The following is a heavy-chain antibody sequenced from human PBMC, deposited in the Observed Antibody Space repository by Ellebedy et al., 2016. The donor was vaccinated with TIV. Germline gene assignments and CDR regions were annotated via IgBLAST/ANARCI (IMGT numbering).Heavy chain of an antibody. Sequence: GESLKISCAASGFTFNSYWMTWVRQAPGKGLEWVANINQDGSDKYYVDSLRGRFTISRDNARNSLYLQMNSLRAEDTAVYYCATDGSYGDYLSPAHASVMWGQGTLVSVSS. CDR3: ATDGSYGDYLSPAHASVM. CDR1: GFTFNSYW. J-gene: IGHJ3*02. D-gene: IGHD4-17*01. CDR2: INQDGSDK. V-gene: IGHV3-7*01.